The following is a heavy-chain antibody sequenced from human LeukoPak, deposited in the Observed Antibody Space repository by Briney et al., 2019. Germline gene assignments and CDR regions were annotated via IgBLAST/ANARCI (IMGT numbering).Heavy chain of an antibody. CDR3: AAITTSEIFDY. Sequence: GESLKISCKGSTYSFTTHWIGWVRQMPGKGLEWMGIIYPSDPDTRYSPSFQGQVTISADKSISTASLQWSSLKASDTAMYYCAAITTSEIFDYWGQGTLVTVSS. J-gene: IGHJ4*02. CDR1: TYSFTTHW. V-gene: IGHV5-51*01. D-gene: IGHD1/OR15-1a*01. CDR2: IYPSDPDT.